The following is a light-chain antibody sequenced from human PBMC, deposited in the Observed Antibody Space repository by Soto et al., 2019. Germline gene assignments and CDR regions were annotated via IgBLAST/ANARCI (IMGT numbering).Light chain of an antibody. J-gene: IGKJ4*01. CDR2: GTS. Sequence: EIGLSLSLASLSVTLGARAPMSRRASQGVSSSYLAWYQQKPGQAPRLLMYGTSSRATGIPDRFSGSGSGTDFTLTISRLEPEDVAIYYCQQYCSARLTFGRGTKVDI. CDR3: QQYCSARLT. CDR1: QGVSSSY. V-gene: IGKV3-20*01.